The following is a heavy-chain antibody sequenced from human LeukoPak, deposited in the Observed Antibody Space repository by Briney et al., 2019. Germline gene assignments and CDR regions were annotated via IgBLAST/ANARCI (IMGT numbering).Heavy chain of an antibody. CDR1: GYTFTGYY. Sequence: PSASVKVSCTASGYTFTGYYMHWVRQAPRQGHEWMGWINPVSGGINYAQQFQGRVTMTRDTSISTSYMELSRLRSDETAIYYCARAGIAAAILDWGQGALVTVSS. CDR2: INPVSGGI. J-gene: IGHJ4*02. V-gene: IGHV1-2*02. CDR3: ARAGIAAAILD. D-gene: IGHD6-25*01.